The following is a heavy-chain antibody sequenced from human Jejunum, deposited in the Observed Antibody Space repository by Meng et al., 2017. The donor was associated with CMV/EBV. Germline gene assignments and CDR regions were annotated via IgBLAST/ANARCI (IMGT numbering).Heavy chain of an antibody. Sequence: FGGHEMSWVRRAQGRGLEWVSYISSSGSVRHYADSEMSRFTVSRDNAKNLLYLQMNSLRAEDTAVYYCTHYFGSGNQPTGGFHFWGQGTVVTVSS. CDR1: FGGHE. J-gene: IGHJ4*03. CDR2: ISSSGSVR. D-gene: IGHD3-10*01. V-gene: IGHV3-48*03. CDR3: THYFGSGNQPTGGFHF.